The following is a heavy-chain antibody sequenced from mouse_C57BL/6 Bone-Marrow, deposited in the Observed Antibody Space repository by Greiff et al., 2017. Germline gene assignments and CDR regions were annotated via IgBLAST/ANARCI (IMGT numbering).Heavy chain of an antibody. V-gene: IGHV1-7*01. CDR1: GYTFTSYW. J-gene: IGHJ3*01. D-gene: IGHD2-5*01. CDR3: AKSNYSNYEVFAY. Sequence: QVQLQQSGAELAKPGASVKLSCKASGYTFTSYWMHWVKQRPGQGLEWIGYINPSSGYTKYNQKLQDKATLTADKSARQAYMQLSSLTYEDSAVYYSAKSNYSNYEVFAYWGQGTLVTVSA. CDR2: INPSSGYT.